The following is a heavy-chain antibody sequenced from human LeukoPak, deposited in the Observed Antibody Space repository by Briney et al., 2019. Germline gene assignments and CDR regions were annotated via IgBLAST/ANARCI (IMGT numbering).Heavy chain of an antibody. CDR3: AKGTLGHCSGNGCYFFDY. V-gene: IGHV3-23*01. D-gene: IGHD2-2*01. J-gene: IGHJ4*02. Sequence: GGSLRLSCAASGFTFSSYAMSWVRQAPGKGLERVSAISGSGGSTYYADSVKGRFTISRDNSKNTLYLQMNSLRTEDTAVYYCAKGTLGHCSGNGCYFFDYWGQGTLVAVSS. CDR1: GFTFSSYA. CDR2: ISGSGGST.